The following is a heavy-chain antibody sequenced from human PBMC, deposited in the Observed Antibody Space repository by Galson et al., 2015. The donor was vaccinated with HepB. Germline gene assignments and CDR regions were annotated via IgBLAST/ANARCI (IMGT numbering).Heavy chain of an antibody. CDR1: GFTFSSYA. D-gene: IGHD6-13*01. CDR3: AREGGIAAAHRWFDP. CDR2: ISYDGSNK. V-gene: IGHV3-30-3*01. J-gene: IGHJ5*02. Sequence: SLRLSCAASGFTFSSYAMHWVRQAPGKGLEWVAVISYDGSNKYYADSVKGRFTISRDNSKNTLYLQMNSLRAEDTAVYYCAREGGIAAAHRWFDPWGQGTLVTVSS.